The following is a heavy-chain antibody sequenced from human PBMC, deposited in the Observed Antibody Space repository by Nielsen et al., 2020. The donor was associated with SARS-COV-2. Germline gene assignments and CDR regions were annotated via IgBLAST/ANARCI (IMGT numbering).Heavy chain of an antibody. V-gene: IGHV4-30-4*01. CDR2: ISYSGST. CDR3: ARVIRVITFGGVIVRTHYFDY. CDR1: GDSINSGAYY. Sequence: SETLSLTCTVSGDSINSGAYYWSWIRQPPGKGLEWIGYISYSGSTNYNPSLKSRVTISVDKSKNQFSLKLSSVTAADTAVYYCARVIRVITFGGVIVRTHYFDYWGQGTLVTVSS. J-gene: IGHJ4*02. D-gene: IGHD3-16*02.